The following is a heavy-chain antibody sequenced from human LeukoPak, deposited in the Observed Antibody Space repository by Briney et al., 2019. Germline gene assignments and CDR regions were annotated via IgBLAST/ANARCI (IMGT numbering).Heavy chain of an antibody. CDR1: GYTFTSYD. CDR3: ARGGHKQWLVRLRYYGMDV. D-gene: IGHD6-19*01. CDR2: MNPNSGNT. J-gene: IGHJ6*02. V-gene: IGHV1-8*01. Sequence: ASVKVSCKASGYTFTSYDINWVRQATGQGLEWMGWMNPNSGNTGYAQKFQGRVTMTRNTSISTAYMELSSLRSEDTAAYYCARGGHKQWLVRLRYYGMDVWGQGTTVTVS.